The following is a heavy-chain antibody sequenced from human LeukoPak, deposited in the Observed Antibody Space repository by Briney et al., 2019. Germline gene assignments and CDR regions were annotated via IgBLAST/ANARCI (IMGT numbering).Heavy chain of an antibody. D-gene: IGHD3-16*01. V-gene: IGHV3-21*01. CDR1: GFIFSEHS. CDR2: ISSSSRLI. CDR3: VTGDDPDYAWENHRLDAFDI. Sequence: GGSLRLSCAASGFIFSEHSMGWVRLAPGKGLEWVSSISSSSRLIYYAGSVKGRFTISRDNAKNSLFLQMHSLRADDTAVYYCVTGDDPDYAWENHRLDAFDIWGQGTMVTVSS. J-gene: IGHJ3*02.